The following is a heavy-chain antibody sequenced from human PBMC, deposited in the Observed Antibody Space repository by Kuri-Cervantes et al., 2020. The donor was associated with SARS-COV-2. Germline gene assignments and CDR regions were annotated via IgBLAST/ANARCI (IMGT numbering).Heavy chain of an antibody. CDR3: ARSGNIVVVPAAIRVNWFDP. CDR1: GVSVSGGTYY. CDR2: IYTSGST. Sequence: SQTLSLTCAVSGVSVSGGTYYWSWIRQPAGKGLEWIGHIYTSGSTNYNPSLKSRVTISVDTSKNQFSLKLSSVTAADTAVYYCARSGNIVVVPAAIRVNWFDPRGQGTLVTVSS. D-gene: IGHD2-2*02. V-gene: IGHV4-61*09. J-gene: IGHJ5*02.